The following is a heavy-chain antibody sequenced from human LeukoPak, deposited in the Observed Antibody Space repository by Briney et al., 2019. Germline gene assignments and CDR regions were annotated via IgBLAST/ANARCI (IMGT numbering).Heavy chain of an antibody. J-gene: IGHJ4*02. Sequence: ASVKVSCKASGYTFTSYGISWVRQAPGQGLEWMGWSSAYNGNTNFEQKLQDRVTMTTDTPTSTAYMELRSLRSDDPAVYYCARDRPQILATKTRDFDFWGQGTLVTVSS. CDR2: SSAYNGNT. D-gene: IGHD5-12*01. CDR1: GYTFTSYG. V-gene: IGHV1-18*01. CDR3: ARDRPQILATKTRDFDF.